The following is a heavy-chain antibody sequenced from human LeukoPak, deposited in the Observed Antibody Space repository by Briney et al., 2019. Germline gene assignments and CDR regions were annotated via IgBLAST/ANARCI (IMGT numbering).Heavy chain of an antibody. V-gene: IGHV3-21*01. D-gene: IGHD4-17*01. CDR3: AKEAGQDYGALDAFDV. CDR2: IGGSSSSL. J-gene: IGHJ3*01. CDR1: GFTFRTHW. Sequence: KPGGSLRLSCAASGFTFRTHWMSWVRQAPGKGLEWVSSIGGSSSSLYYAESVKGRFTISRDNARNSLYLQMNSLRAEDTAVYYCAKEAGQDYGALDAFDVWGQGTMVTVSS.